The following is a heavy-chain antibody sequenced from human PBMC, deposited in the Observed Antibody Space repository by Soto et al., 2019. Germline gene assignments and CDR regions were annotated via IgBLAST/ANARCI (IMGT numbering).Heavy chain of an antibody. J-gene: IGHJ5*02. CDR2: IYYSGST. D-gene: IGHD6-13*01. CDR3: ARGYSSSWQRGNWFDP. CDR1: GGSISSYY. Sequence: PSETLSLTCTVSGGSISSYYWSWIRQPPGKGLEWIGYIYYSGSTNYNPSLKSRVTISVDTSKNQFSLKLSSVTAADTAVYYCARGYSSSWQRGNWFDPWGQGTLVTVSS. V-gene: IGHV4-59*01.